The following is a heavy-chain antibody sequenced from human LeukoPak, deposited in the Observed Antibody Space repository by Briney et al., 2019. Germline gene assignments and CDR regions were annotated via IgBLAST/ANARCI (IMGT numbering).Heavy chain of an antibody. V-gene: IGHV1-18*01. Sequence: ASVKVSCKPSRYTFTSYGISWVRQAPGQGLEWMGWISAYNGNTTYAQKLQGRVTMTTNTTTSTAYMELRSLRPDDTAVYYCARDNTVTVYYYYYYMDVWGKGTTVTVSS. D-gene: IGHD4-17*01. CDR2: ISAYNGNT. CDR3: ARDNTVTVYYYYYYMDV. CDR1: RYTFTSYG. J-gene: IGHJ6*03.